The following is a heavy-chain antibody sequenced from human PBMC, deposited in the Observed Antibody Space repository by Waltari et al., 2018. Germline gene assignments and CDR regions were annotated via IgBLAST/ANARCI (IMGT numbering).Heavy chain of an antibody. J-gene: IGHJ4*02. CDR3: ARFSVLVRGYFDY. CDR1: GGTFSSYA. V-gene: IGHV1-69*13. Sequence: QVQLVQSGAEVKKPGSSVMVSCKASGGTFSSYAISWVRQAPGQGLEWMGGISPIFGTANYAQKFQGRVTITADESTSTAYMELSSLRSEDTAVYYCARFSVLVRGYFDYWGQGTLVTVSS. CDR2: ISPIFGTA. D-gene: IGHD6-13*01.